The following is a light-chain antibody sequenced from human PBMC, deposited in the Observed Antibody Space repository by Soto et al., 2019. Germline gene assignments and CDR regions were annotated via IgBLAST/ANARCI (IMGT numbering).Light chain of an antibody. CDR2: DVS. Sequence: QSVLTQPRSVSGSPGQSVTISCTGTSSDVGGYNYVSWYQQHPGKAPKLMIYDVSKRPSGVPDRFSGSESGSTASLTISGLQAEDEADYYCCSYAGSYTFLFGGGTKLTVL. V-gene: IGLV2-11*01. CDR1: SSDVGGYNY. CDR3: CSYAGSYTFL. J-gene: IGLJ2*01.